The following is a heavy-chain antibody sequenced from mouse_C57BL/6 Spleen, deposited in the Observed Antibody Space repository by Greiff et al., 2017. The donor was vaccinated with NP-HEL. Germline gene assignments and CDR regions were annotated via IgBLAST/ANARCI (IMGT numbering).Heavy chain of an antibody. CDR2: ILPGSGST. CDR1: GYTFTGYW. D-gene: IGHD1-1*01. V-gene: IGHV1-9*01. CDR3: ASPYYYGSSSYWYFDV. Sequence: VQLQESGAELMKPGASVKLSCKATGYTFTGYWIEWVKQRPGHGLEWIGEILPGSGSTNYNEKFKGKATFTADTSSNPAYMQLSSLTTEDSAIYYCASPYYYGSSSYWYFDVWGTGTTVTVSS. J-gene: IGHJ1*03.